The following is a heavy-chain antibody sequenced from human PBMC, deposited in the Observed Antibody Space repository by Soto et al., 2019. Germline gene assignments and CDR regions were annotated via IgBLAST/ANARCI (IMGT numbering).Heavy chain of an antibody. CDR2: ISIHNRNT. D-gene: IGHD3-16*01. CDR3: ARGESLWE. V-gene: IGHV1-18*01. Sequence: QVQLVQSGTEVKKPGASVKVSCKASGYSFPSYGISWVRQAPGQGLEWMGWISIHNRNTYYAEKFQGRVTMTADTSTTTAHLELRSLGSDDTAVYYCARGESLWEWGQGTLVTVSS. CDR1: GYSFPSYG. J-gene: IGHJ4*02.